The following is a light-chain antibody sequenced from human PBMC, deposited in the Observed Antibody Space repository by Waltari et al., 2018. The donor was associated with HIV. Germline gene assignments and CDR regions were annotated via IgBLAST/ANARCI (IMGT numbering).Light chain of an antibody. CDR1: SSDVGGYHY. CDR2: DVS. CDR3: CSYVRSSTFAV. J-gene: IGLJ2*01. Sequence: QSALTQPASVSGSPGQSITISCTGTSSDVGGYHYVSWYQQPPGNAPKLMIYDVSKRPSWVSNRFSGSKSGNTASLTISGLQAEDEADYYCCSYVRSSTFAVFGGGTKLTVL. V-gene: IGLV2-23*02.